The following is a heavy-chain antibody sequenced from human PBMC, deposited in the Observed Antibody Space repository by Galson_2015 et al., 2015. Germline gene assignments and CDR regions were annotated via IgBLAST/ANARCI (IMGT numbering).Heavy chain of an antibody. CDR2: IYYSGST. D-gene: IGHD4-17*01. V-gene: IGHV4-59*01. CDR3: ARVGTMTTVTRRSLYYFDY. J-gene: IGHJ4*02. Sequence: ETLSLTCTVSGGSISSYYWSWLRQPPGRGLEWIGYIYYSGSTNYNPSLKSRVTISVDTSKNQFSLKLSSVTAADTAVYYCARVGTMTTVTRRSLYYFDYWGQGTLVTVSS. CDR1: GGSISSYY.